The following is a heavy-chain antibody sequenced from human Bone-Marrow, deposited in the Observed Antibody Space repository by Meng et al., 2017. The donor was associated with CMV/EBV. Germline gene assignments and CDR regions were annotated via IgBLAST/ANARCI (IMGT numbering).Heavy chain of an antibody. V-gene: IGHV1-18*01. D-gene: IGHD2-15*01. CDR3: ARVGADIVVVVAATHRVGWFDP. CDR2: ISTYNGNT. J-gene: IGHJ5*02. Sequence: YGSGWVRPAPGQGLEWMGCISTYNGNTNYAQKLQGRVTMTTDTSTSTAYMGLRSLRSDDTAVYYCARVGADIVVVVAATHRVGWFDPWGQGTLVTVSS. CDR1: YG.